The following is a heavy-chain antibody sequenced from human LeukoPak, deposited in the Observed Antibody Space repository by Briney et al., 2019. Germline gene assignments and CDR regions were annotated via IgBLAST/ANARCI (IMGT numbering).Heavy chain of an antibody. CDR1: GFTFSTYW. CDR3: ARDLDWILFDY. V-gene: IGHV3-74*03. Sequence: GGSLRLSRAASGFTFSTYWMHWVRQAPGKGLVWVARIRPEGTTTAYADSVKGRFTISRDNAKNTLFLQMNSLSAEDTAVYYRARDLDWILFDYWGQGTLVTVSS. CDR2: IRPEGTTT. J-gene: IGHJ4*02. D-gene: IGHD3-9*01.